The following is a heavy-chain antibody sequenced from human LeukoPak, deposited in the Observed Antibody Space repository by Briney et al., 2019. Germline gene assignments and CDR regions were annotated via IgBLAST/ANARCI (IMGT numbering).Heavy chain of an antibody. CDR1: GFTFSSYS. CDR3: ARRRIAVAGKVDY. V-gene: IGHV3-21*01. CDR2: ISSSSSYI. D-gene: IGHD6-19*01. Sequence: PGGSLRLSCAASGFTFSSYSMNWVRQAPGKGLEWVSSISSSSSYIYYADSVKGRFTISRDNAKNSLYLQMNSLRAEDTAVYYCARRRIAVAGKVDYWGQGTLVTVSS. J-gene: IGHJ4*02.